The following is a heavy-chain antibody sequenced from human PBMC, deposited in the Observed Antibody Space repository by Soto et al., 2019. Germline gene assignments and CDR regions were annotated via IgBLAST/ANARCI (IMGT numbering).Heavy chain of an antibody. D-gene: IGHD3-3*01. J-gene: IGHJ6*03. CDR2: IRSKANNYAT. V-gene: IGHV3-73*01. Sequence: EVQLVESGGGLVQPGGSLKLSCAASGFTFSGSAMHWVRQASGKGLEWVGRIRSKANNYATAYGASVKGRFTISRDDSKNTAYLQMNSLKTEDTAVYSCSRQASDFWSGKPQYYMDVWGKGTTVTVSS. CDR3: SRQASDFWSGKPQYYMDV. CDR1: GFTFSGSA.